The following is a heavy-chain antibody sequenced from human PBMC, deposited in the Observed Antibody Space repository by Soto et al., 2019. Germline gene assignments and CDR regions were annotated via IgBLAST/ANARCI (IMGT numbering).Heavy chain of an antibody. Sequence: SETLSLTXTVSGGSVSSGSYYWSWIRQPPGKGLEWIGYIYYSGSTNYNPSLKSRVTISVDTSKNQFSLKLSSVTAADTAVYYCASSQPLWFGELLPIPYYYYGMDVWGQGTTVTVS. CDR1: GGSVSSGSYY. CDR3: ASSQPLWFGELLPIPYYYYGMDV. D-gene: IGHD3-10*01. CDR2: IYYSGST. J-gene: IGHJ6*02. V-gene: IGHV4-61*01.